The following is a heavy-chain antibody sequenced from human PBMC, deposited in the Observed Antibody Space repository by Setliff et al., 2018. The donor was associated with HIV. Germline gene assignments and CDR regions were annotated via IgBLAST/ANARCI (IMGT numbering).Heavy chain of an antibody. D-gene: IGHD6-13*01. V-gene: IGHV4-31*03. Sequence: PSETLSLTCTVSGGSISSGGYYWSWIRQHPGKGLEWIGYIYYSGSTYYNPSLKSRVTISVDTSKNQFSLKLSSVTAADTAVYYCARHPSWYGAFDIWGQGTTVTVSS. CDR2: IYYSGST. CDR3: ARHPSWYGAFDI. CDR1: GGSISSGGYY. J-gene: IGHJ3*02.